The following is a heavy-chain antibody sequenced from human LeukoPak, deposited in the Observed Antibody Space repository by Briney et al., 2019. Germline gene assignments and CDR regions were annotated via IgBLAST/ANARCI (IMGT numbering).Heavy chain of an antibody. CDR2: VYATGTT. D-gene: IGHD6-19*01. CDR1: SGSITGYY. J-gene: IGHJ4*02. Sequence: SETPSLTCTVSSGSITGYYWSWIRQPPGKGLKWIGYVYATGTTNYNPSLKTRATISIDTSKNQLSLTLTSVTAADTAVYYCARVGSGGAWFDFWGQGTLVSVSS. V-gene: IGHV4-59*01. CDR3: ARVGSGGAWFDF.